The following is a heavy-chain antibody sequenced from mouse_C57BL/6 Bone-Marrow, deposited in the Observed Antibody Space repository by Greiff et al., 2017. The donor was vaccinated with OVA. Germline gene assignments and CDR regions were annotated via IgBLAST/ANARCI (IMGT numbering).Heavy chain of an antibody. CDR1: GYTFTSYW. J-gene: IGHJ4*01. D-gene: IGHD2-4*01. CDR3: ARGGLRRMDY. Sequence: QVQLQQSGAELVRPGTSVKLSCKASGYTFTSYWMHWVKQRPGQGLEWIGVIDPSDSYTNYNQKFKGKATLTVDTSSSTAYMQLSSLTSEDSAVYYCARGGLRRMDYWGQGTSVTVSS. CDR2: IDPSDSYT. V-gene: IGHV1-59*01.